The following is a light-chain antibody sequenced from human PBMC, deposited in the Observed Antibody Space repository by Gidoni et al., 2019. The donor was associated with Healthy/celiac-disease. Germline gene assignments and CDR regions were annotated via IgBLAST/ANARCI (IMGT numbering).Light chain of an antibody. V-gene: IGKV3-20*01. J-gene: IGKJ4*01. CDR2: CAS. Sequence: IVLTQSPGTLSLSPGERSTLSCRAIQRVSSSYLAWYQQKPGQAPRLLIYCASSRATGIPDRFSGSGSGTDFTLTISRLEPEDFAVYYCQQYGSSPPLTFGGGTKVEIK. CDR1: QRVSSSY. CDR3: QQYGSSPPLT.